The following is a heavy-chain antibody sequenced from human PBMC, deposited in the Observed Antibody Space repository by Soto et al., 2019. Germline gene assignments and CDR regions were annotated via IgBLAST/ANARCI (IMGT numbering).Heavy chain of an antibody. Sequence: SETLSLTCTVSGGSISSYYWSWIRQPPGKGLEWIGYIYYSGSTNYNPSLKSRVTISVDTSKNQFSLKLSSVTAADTAVYYCARLWYYYDSSGYYQGYFDYWGQGTLVTVSS. D-gene: IGHD3-22*01. CDR1: GGSISSYY. J-gene: IGHJ4*02. CDR2: IYYSGST. V-gene: IGHV4-59*01. CDR3: ARLWYYYDSSGYYQGYFDY.